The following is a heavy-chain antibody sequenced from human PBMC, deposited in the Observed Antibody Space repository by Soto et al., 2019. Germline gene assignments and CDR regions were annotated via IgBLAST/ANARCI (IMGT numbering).Heavy chain of an antibody. J-gene: IGHJ4*02. D-gene: IGHD5-18*01. V-gene: IGHV3-9*01. CDR2: ISWNSGSI. Sequence: PGGSLSLSCAASGFTFDDYAMHWVRQAPGKGLEWVSGISWNSGSIGYADSVKGRFTISRDNAKNSLYLQMNSLRAEDTALYYCAKGRGYSYDPFDYWGQGTLVTVSS. CDR1: GFTFDDYA. CDR3: AKGRGYSYDPFDY.